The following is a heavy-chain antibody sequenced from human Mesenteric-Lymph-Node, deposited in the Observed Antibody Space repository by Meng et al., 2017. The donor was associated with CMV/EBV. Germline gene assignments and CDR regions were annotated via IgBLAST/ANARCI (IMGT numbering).Heavy chain of an antibody. Sequence: GSLRLSCTVSGASISRSSYYWGWIRQPPGKGLEWIGSIYYSGSTYYNPSLKSRVTISVDTSKNQFTLRLSSVTAADTAVYYCASEIPAGGRHNNWYDPWGQGTLVTVSS. CDR2: IYYSGST. D-gene: IGHD3-16*01. J-gene: IGHJ5*02. CDR3: ASEIPAGGRHNNWYDP. CDR1: GASISRSSYY. V-gene: IGHV4-39*06.